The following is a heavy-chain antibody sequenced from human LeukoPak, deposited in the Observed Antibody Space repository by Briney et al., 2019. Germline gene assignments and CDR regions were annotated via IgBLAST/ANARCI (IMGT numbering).Heavy chain of an antibody. D-gene: IGHD4-17*01. J-gene: IGHJ4*02. CDR1: GSSFSSYS. CDR2: IYYSGST. V-gene: IGHV4-59*01. Sequence: PSETLSLTCTVSGSSFSSYSWSWIRQPPGKGLEWIGYIYYSGSTNYNPSLKSRVTMSVDTSKNQFSLKLSSVTAADTAVYYCARHDYGDLPFFDYWGQGTLVTVSS. CDR3: ARHDYGDLPFFDY.